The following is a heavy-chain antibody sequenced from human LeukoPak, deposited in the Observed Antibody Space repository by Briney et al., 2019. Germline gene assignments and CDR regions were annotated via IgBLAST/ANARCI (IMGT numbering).Heavy chain of an antibody. Sequence: GASVKVSCKASVGTFSSYAISWVRQAPGQGLEWMGGIIPIFGTANYAQKFQGRVTITTDESTSTAYMELSSLGSEDTAVYYCARVKVGATSATFDYWGQGTLVTVSS. V-gene: IGHV1-69*05. CDR2: IIPIFGTA. CDR3: ARVKVGATSATFDY. J-gene: IGHJ4*02. D-gene: IGHD1-26*01. CDR1: VGTFSSYA.